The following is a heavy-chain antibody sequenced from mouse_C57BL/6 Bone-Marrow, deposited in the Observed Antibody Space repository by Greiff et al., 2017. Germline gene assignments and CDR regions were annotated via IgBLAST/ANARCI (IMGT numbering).Heavy chain of an antibody. D-gene: IGHD1-1*01. CDR3: ARDYYYGSSSYYFDY. J-gene: IGHJ2*01. CDR1: GYTFTSYW. CDR2: IDPSDSET. Sequence: QVQLQQPGAELVRPGSSVKLSCKASGYTFTSYWMHLVKQRPIQGLEWIGNIDPSDSETHYNQKFKDKATLTVDKSSSTAYMQLSSLTSEDSAVYYCARDYYYGSSSYYFDYWGQGTTLTVSS. V-gene: IGHV1-52*01.